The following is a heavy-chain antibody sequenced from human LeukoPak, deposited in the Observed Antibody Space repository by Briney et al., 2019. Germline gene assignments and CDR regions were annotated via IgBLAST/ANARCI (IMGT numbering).Heavy chain of an antibody. CDR1: GFTFSSYG. V-gene: IGHV3-33*01. CDR3: ARGDRCSSTSCYLLDY. CDR2: IWYDGSNK. J-gene: IGHJ4*02. Sequence: PGRSLRLSCAASGFTFSSYGMHWVRQAPGKGLEWVAVIWYDGSNKYYADSVKGRFTISRDNSKNTLYLQMNSLRAEDTAVYYCARGDRCSSTSCYLLDYWGRGTLVTVSS. D-gene: IGHD2-2*01.